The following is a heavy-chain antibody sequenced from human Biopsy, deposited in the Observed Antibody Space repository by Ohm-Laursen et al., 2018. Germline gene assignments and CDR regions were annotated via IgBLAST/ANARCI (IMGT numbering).Heavy chain of an antibody. Sequence: SLRLSCTASGFTFSNYAMSWVRQAPGKGLEWLSTISGSGATPYYADSVKGRFTISRDNSKNTLYLQMNSLRAEDTAVYYCARPNLREWELHNVFDIWGQGTMVTVSS. D-gene: IGHD1-26*01. CDR3: ARPNLREWELHNVFDI. J-gene: IGHJ3*02. CDR1: GFTFSNYA. V-gene: IGHV3-23*01. CDR2: ISGSGATP.